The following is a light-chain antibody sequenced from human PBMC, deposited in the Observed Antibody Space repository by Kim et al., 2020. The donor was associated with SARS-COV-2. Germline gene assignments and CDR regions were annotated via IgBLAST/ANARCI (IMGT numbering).Light chain of an antibody. Sequence: QPVLTQSSSASASLGSSVKLTCTLSSGHSSYIIAWHQQQPGKAPQYLMELEGSGNYNKGSGVPDRFSGSSSGTDRHLTISNLQSEDEAVYYCETWDRNTRLFGGGTQLTVL. CDR1: SGHSSYI. V-gene: IGLV4-60*03. J-gene: IGLJ3*02. CDR2: LEGSGNY. CDR3: ETWDRNTRL.